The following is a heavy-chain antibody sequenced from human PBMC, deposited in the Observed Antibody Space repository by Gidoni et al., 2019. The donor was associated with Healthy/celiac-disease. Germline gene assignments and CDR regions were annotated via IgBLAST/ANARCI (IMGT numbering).Heavy chain of an antibody. CDR1: GFTFSNAW. Sequence: EVQLVESGGGLVQPGGFLRLSCAASGFTFSNAWMSWVRQASWQGLEWVGRIKRKTDGGTTDYAAPVKGRLTISRDDSKNTLYLQMNSLKTEDTAVYYCTNPAGLWGQGTLVTVSS. V-gene: IGHV3-15*01. CDR2: IKRKTDGGTT. CDR3: TNPAGL. J-gene: IGHJ4*02. D-gene: IGHD2-2*01.